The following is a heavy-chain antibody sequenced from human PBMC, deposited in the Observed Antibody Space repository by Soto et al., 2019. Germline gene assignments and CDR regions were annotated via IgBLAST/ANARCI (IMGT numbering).Heavy chain of an antibody. Sequence: SETLSLTCSVSGGSVSYNSYSWGWIRQPPGKGLEWVGGIFYTGTTYYSPSLKDRLSISVDTSKNSFSLNLNSVTAADTAVYFCARLVVVAPVANVWGQGALVTVSS. CDR2: IFYTGTT. J-gene: IGHJ4*02. D-gene: IGHD2-21*01. CDR3: ARLVVVAPVANV. CDR1: GGSVSYNSYS. V-gene: IGHV4-39*01.